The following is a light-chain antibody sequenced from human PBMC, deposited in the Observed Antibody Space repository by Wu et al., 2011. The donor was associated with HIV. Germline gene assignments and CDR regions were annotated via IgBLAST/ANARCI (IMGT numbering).Light chain of an antibody. CDR2: GAS. CDR1: QSVSSN. V-gene: IGKV3-11*01. Sequence: EIVMTQSPATLSVSPGERATLSCRASQSVSSNLAWYQQKPGQAPRLLIYGASIRATGIPARFSGSASGTDFTLTISSLEPEDFAVYYCQQRSAWPLTFGQGTRLEIK. J-gene: IGKJ5*01. CDR3: QQRSAWPLT.